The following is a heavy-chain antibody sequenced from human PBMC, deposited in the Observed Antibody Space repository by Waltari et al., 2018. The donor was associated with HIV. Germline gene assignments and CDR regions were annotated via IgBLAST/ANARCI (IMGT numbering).Heavy chain of an antibody. V-gene: IGHV3-21*01. CDR3: ARDFWGGYYYGMDV. CDR1: GFTLSSYS. D-gene: IGHD3-16*01. Sequence: EVQLVESGGGLVKPGGSLRLSCAASGFTLSSYSMDWVRQAPGKGQEWVSSISSSSSYIYYADSVKGRFTISRDNAKNSLYLQMNSLRAEDTAVYYCARDFWGGYYYGMDVWGQGTTVTVSS. CDR2: ISSSSSYI. J-gene: IGHJ6*02.